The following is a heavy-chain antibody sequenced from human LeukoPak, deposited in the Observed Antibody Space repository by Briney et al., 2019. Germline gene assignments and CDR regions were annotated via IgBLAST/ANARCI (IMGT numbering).Heavy chain of an antibody. J-gene: IGHJ4*02. Sequence: GGSLRLSCAASGFTFSRDWMTWVRQAPGKGLEWVANIKHDGSEKYYVDSVKGRFTISRDNTKNSLYLQMNSLRAEDTAVYYCAKSPRYYYDSSGYHFDYWGQGTLVTVSS. V-gene: IGHV3-7*03. D-gene: IGHD3-22*01. CDR2: IKHDGSEK. CDR1: GFTFSRDW. CDR3: AKSPRYYYDSSGYHFDY.